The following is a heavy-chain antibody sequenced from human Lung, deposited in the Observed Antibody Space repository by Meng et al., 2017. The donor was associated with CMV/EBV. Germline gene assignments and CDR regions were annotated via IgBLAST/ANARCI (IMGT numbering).Heavy chain of an antibody. CDR3: AREEYSSSSQAGQYYYYYYGMDV. D-gene: IGHD6-6*01. V-gene: IGHV3-20*04. CDR1: GFTFDDYG. J-gene: IGHJ6*02. CDR2: INWNGGST. Sequence: GGSLRLXCAASGFTFDDYGMSWVRQAPGKGLEWVSGINWNGGSTGYADSVKGRFTISRDNAKNSLYLQMNSLRAEDTALYYCAREEYSSSSQAGQYYYYYYGMDVWGQGTXVTVSS.